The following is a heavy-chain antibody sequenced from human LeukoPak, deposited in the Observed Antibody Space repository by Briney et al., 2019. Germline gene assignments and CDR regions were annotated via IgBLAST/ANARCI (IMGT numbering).Heavy chain of an antibody. CDR1: AFTFNSYA. D-gene: IGHD1-26*01. CDR3: AKCRVGAANFDY. CDR2: ISGSGANT. Sequence: GGSLRLSCAASAFTFNSYAMSWVRQAPGKGLEWVSAISGSGANTYYADSVKGRFTISRDNSKNTLYLQMNNLRAEDTAVYYCAKCRVGAANFDYWGQGTLVTVSS. J-gene: IGHJ4*02. V-gene: IGHV3-23*01.